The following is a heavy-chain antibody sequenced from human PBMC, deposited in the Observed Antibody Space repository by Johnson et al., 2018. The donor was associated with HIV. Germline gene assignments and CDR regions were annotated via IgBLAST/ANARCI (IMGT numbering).Heavy chain of an antibody. V-gene: IGHV3-9*01. J-gene: IGHJ3*02. Sequence: VQLVESGGGLVQPGRSLRLSCAASGFTFDDYAMHWVRQAPGKGLEWVSGISWNSGSIGYADSVKGRFTISRDNAKNSLYLQMNSLRAEDTALYYCAKIGGPLGGAFDIWGQGTMVTVSS. D-gene: IGHD3-16*01. CDR3: AKIGGPLGGAFDI. CDR2: ISWNSGSI. CDR1: GFTFDDYA.